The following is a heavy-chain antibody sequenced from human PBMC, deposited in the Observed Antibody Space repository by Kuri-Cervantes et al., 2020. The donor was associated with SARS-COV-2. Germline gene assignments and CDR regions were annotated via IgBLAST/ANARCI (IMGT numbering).Heavy chain of an antibody. CDR2: IYSGGSST. D-gene: IGHD3-10*01. J-gene: IGHJ3*02. CDR3: ARQGFGGTGRHDAFDI. CDR1: GFTFSSYG. V-gene: IGHV3-NL1*01. Sequence: ETLSLTCAASGFTFSSYGMHWVRQAPGKGLEWVSVIYSGGSSTYYADSVKGRFTISRHNSKNTLYLQMNSLRAEDTAVYYCARQGFGGTGRHDAFDIWGQGTMVTVSS.